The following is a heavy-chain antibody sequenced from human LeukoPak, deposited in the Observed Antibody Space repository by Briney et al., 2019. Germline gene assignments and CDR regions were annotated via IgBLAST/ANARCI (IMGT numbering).Heavy chain of an antibody. CDR3: ARWRFGQLGAFDI. V-gene: IGHV4-59*08. D-gene: IGHD3-10*01. J-gene: IGHJ3*02. Sequence: SETLSLTCTVSGGSISSYYWSWIRQPPGKGLEWIGYVYYSGSTNYNPSLKSRVTISVDTSKNQFSLKLSSVTAADTAVYYCARWRFGQLGAFDIWGQGTMVTVSS. CDR1: GGSISSYY. CDR2: VYYSGST.